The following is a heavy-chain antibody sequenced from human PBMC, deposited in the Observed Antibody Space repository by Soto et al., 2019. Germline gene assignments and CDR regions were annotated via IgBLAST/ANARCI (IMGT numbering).Heavy chain of an antibody. CDR3: ARVAGGIAAAGTLHYFDY. CDR1: GGSFSGYY. J-gene: IGHJ4*02. D-gene: IGHD6-13*01. Sequence: QVQLQQWGAGLLKPSETLSLTCAVYGGSFSGYYWSWIRQPPGKGLEWIGEINHSGSTNYNPSLKSRVTISVDTSKNQFSLKLSSVTAADTAVYYCARVAGGIAAAGTLHYFDYWGQGTLVTVSS. CDR2: INHSGST. V-gene: IGHV4-34*01.